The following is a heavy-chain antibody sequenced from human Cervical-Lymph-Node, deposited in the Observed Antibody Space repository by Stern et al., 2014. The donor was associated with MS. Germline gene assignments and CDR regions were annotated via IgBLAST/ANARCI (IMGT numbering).Heavy chain of an antibody. Sequence: EVQLVESGGGLVKPGESITLSCAASGFTFIDTWMTWVRQAPGQGLQWLGRIRTNTDGGTADYAAAVKGRFIISRDDSKKTLYLQINGLKTEDTGMYYCSTSILYYWGQGTLVTVAS. CDR1: GFTFIDTW. CDR3: STSILYY. V-gene: IGHV3-15*01. D-gene: IGHD2/OR15-2a*01. J-gene: IGHJ4*02. CDR2: IRTNTDGGTA.